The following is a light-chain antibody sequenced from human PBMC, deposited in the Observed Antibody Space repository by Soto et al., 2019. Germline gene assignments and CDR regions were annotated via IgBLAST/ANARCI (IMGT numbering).Light chain of an antibody. Sequence: QSALTQPPSVSGSPGPSVTLSCIGTSSDVGTYDRVSWYQAPPGTAPKLIIYEVHYRPSGVPDRFSGSKSGNTASLTISGLQAEDEADYYCSSYAASTTLLFGGGTKLTVL. CDR1: SSDVGTYDR. CDR3: SSYAASTTLL. CDR2: EVH. V-gene: IGLV2-18*02. J-gene: IGLJ2*01.